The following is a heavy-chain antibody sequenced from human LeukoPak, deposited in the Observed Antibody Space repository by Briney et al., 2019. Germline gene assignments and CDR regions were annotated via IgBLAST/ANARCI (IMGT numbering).Heavy chain of an antibody. V-gene: IGHV3-30*02. D-gene: IGHD6-6*01. CDR1: GFTFSSYG. CDR2: IRYDGSNK. Sequence: GGSLRLSCAASGFTFSSYGMHWVRQAPGKGLEWVAFIRYDGSNKYYADSVKGRFTIPRDNSKNTLYLQMNSLRAEDTAVYYCAKDGAARPDYWGQGTLVTVSS. J-gene: IGHJ4*02. CDR3: AKDGAARPDY.